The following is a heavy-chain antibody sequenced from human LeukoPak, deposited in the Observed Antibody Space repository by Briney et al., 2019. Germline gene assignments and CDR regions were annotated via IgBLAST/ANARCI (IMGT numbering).Heavy chain of an antibody. D-gene: IGHD1-1*01. CDR1: GFTFSSYA. J-gene: IGHJ6*02. CDR2: ISGSGTT. CDR3: AKDRPGSFLQNAMDI. V-gene: IGHV3-23*01. Sequence: GGSLRLSCAASGFTFSSYAMTWVRQAPGKGLEWVSAISGSGTTYYGDSVKGRFTISRDNSKNTLYLQMNSLRAEDTAVYYCAKDRPGSFLQNAMDIWGQGTTVTVSS.